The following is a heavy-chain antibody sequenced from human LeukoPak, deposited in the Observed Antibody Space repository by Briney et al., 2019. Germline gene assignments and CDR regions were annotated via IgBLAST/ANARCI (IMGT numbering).Heavy chain of an antibody. J-gene: IGHJ4*02. D-gene: IGHD3-16*01. CDR1: AGSFSGYY. V-gene: IGHV4-34*01. CDR2: INHSGST. Sequence: NTSETLSLTCAVYAGSFSGYYWSWIRQPPGKGLEWIGEINHSGSTSYNAPLKSRVTISVDTSKNQFSLKLSSVTAADTAVYYCAILAGQLAFDYWGQGTMVTVSS. CDR3: AILAGQLAFDY.